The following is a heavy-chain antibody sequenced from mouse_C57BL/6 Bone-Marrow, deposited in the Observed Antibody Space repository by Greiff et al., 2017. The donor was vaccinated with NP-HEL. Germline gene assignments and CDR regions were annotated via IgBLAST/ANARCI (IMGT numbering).Heavy chain of an antibody. CDR3: TFYGYEGAMDY. J-gene: IGHJ4*01. Sequence: DVQLQESGAELVRPGASVKLSCTASGFNIKDDYMHWVKQRPEQGLEWIGWIDPENGDTEYASKFQGKATITADTSSNTAYLQLSSLTSEDTAVYYCTFYGYEGAMDYWGQGTSVTVSS. D-gene: IGHD2-2*01. V-gene: IGHV14-4*01. CDR1: GFNIKDDY. CDR2: IDPENGDT.